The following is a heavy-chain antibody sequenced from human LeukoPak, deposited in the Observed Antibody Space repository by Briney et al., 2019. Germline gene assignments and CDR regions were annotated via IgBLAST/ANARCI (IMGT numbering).Heavy chain of an antibody. D-gene: IGHD6-13*01. CDR1: GFTFRSHA. Sequence: GGSLRLSCVGSGFTFRSHAMSWVRQAPEKGLEFVSGIYENGGTTYYADSVKGRFSISRDNSKNTLYLQMNSLRAEDTAVYYCAKGTSSWSSSSDFDYWGQGTLVTVSS. J-gene: IGHJ4*02. CDR3: AKGTSSWSSSSDFDY. CDR2: IYENGGTT. V-gene: IGHV3-23*01.